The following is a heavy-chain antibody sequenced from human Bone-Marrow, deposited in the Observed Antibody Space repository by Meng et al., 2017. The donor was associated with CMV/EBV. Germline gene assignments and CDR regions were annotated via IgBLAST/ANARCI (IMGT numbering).Heavy chain of an antibody. CDR3: AVNIAANEGSYYFDY. Sequence: GGSLRLSCAASGFTFSSYWMHWVRQAPGKGLVWVSRINSDGSSTSYADSVKGRFTISRDNSKNSLYLQMNSLRTEDTALYYCAVNIAANEGSYYFDYWGQGPLVTVSS. J-gene: IGHJ4*02. D-gene: IGHD6-13*01. CDR1: GFTFSSYW. V-gene: IGHV3-74*01. CDR2: INSDGSST.